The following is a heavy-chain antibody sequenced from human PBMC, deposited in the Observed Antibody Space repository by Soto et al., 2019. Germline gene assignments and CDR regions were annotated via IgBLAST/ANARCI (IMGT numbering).Heavy chain of an antibody. CDR3: ARDKGRGGYDIYLGY. D-gene: IGHD3-9*01. CDR1: GGSFSGYY. J-gene: IGHJ4*02. V-gene: IGHV4-34*01. Sequence: PSETLSLTCAVYGGSFSGYYWSWIRQPPGKGLEWIGEINHSGSTNYNPSLKSRVTISVDPSKNQFSLKLSSVTAADTAVYYCARDKGRGGYDIYLGYGGQGTLVTVSS. CDR2: INHSGST.